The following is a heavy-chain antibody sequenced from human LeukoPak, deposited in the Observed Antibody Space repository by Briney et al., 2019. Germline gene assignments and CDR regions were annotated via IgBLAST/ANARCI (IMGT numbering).Heavy chain of an antibody. Sequence: SETLSLTCAVPGGSISSNSYYWGWIRQPPGKGLEWIGSIYYSGSTYYNPSLKSRVTISVDTSKNQFSLKLSSVTAADTAVYYCARGGWNKFDYWGQGTLVTVSS. V-gene: IGHV4-39*07. D-gene: IGHD3-22*01. J-gene: IGHJ4*02. CDR3: ARGGWNKFDY. CDR1: GGSISSNSYY. CDR2: IYYSGST.